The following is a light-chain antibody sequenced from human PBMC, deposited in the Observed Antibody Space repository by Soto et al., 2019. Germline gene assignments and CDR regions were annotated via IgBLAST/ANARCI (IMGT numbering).Light chain of an antibody. J-gene: IGKJ2*01. V-gene: IGKV4-1*01. CDR1: QSILYSSNNKNS. CDR2: WAS. Sequence: DIVMTQSPDSLAVSLGERATINCKSSQSILYSSNNKNSLAWYQQKPGQPPKLLIYWASTRESGVPDRFSGSGSGTDFTLPISSLQAEEVAIYYCHQYYSFHTFGQGTKLEIK. CDR3: HQYYSFHT.